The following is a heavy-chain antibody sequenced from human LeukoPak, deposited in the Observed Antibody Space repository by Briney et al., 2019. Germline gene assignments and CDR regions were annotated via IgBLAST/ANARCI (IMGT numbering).Heavy chain of an antibody. V-gene: IGHV1-2*02. CDR2: INPNSGGT. CDR1: GYTFTGYY. D-gene: IGHD6-6*01. J-gene: IGHJ5*02. CDR3: AREGIAARRAPWFDP. Sequence: GASVKVSCKASGYTFTGYYMHWVRQAPGQGLEWMGWINPNSGGTNYAQKFQGRVTMTRDMSISTAYMELSRLRSDDTAVYYCAREGIAARRAPWFDPWGQGTLVTVSS.